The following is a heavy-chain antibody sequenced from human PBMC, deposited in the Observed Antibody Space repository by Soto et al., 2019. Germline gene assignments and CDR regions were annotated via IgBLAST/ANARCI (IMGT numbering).Heavy chain of an antibody. V-gene: IGHV3-30*18. Sequence: QVQLVESGGGVVQPGRSLRLSCAASGFTFSSYGMHWVRQAPGKGLEWVAVISYDGSNKYYADSVKGRFTISRDNSKNTLYLQMNSLRPEDTAVDYCAKVEYDYVWGSYRYPTFDYWGQGTLVTVSS. CDR2: ISYDGSNK. J-gene: IGHJ4*02. CDR1: GFTFSSYG. CDR3: AKVEYDYVWGSYRYPTFDY. D-gene: IGHD3-16*02.